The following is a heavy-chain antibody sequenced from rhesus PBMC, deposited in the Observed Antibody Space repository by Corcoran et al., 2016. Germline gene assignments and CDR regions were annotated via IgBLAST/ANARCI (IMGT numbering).Heavy chain of an antibody. CDR2: FHGITGVP. Sequence: QVQLQESGPALVRPSDTLSLTCAVSGGSIASANWWSWVRQSPGRGLEWIGGFHGITGVPTYIPSLESRVCVSMDTSQNQFSLKLFSVTVADTDVYFCAGSSTSAAGTRIAFWGQGVLVTVSS. J-gene: IGHJ4*01. V-gene: IGHV4-93*02. CDR1: GGSIASANW. CDR3: AGSSTSAAGTRIAF. D-gene: IGHD6-25*01.